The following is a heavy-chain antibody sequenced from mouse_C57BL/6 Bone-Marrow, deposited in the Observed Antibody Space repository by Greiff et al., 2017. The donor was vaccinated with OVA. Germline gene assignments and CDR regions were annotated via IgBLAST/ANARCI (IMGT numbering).Heavy chain of an antibody. J-gene: IGHJ1*03. CDR1: GFNIKDYY. D-gene: IGHD1-1*01. CDR3: TRPITTVWYFDV. CDR2: IDPEDGDT. V-gene: IGHV14-1*01. Sequence: EVQLQQSGAELVRPGASVKLSCTASGFNIKDYYMHWVKQRPEQGLEWIGRIDPEDGDTEYAPKFQGKATMTADTSSNTAYLQLSSLTSEDAAVYYCTRPITTVWYFDVWGTGTTVTVSS.